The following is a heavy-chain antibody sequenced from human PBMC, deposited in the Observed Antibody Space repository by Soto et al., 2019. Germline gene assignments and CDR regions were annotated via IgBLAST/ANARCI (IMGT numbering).Heavy chain of an antibody. CDR1: GYIFTNFD. CDR3: ASGLDP. Sequence: QVRLVQSGAEVKKPGASVKVSCKTSGYIFTNFDINWVRQASGQGLEWMGWMNPKTGNTGYARQFQGRVTLSRDVSKSTAYMEMNSLRAQDTAVYYCASGLDPWVQGTLVTVSP. CDR2: MNPKTGNT. J-gene: IGHJ5*02. V-gene: IGHV1-8*01.